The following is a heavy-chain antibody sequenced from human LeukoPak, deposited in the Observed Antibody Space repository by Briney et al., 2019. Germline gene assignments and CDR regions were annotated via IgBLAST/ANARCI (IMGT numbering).Heavy chain of an antibody. J-gene: IGHJ4*02. Sequence: VGSLRPSCAASGFTFSSYSMTWVRQAPGKGLEWVSSISSSSSYIYYADSVKGRFTISRDDAKNSLYLQMNSLRAEDTAVYYCASRPRGDYVWGRPTSDYWGQGTLVTVSS. CDR2: ISSSSSYI. CDR1: GFTFSSYS. D-gene: IGHD3-16*01. V-gene: IGHV3-21*01. CDR3: ASRPRGDYVWGRPTSDY.